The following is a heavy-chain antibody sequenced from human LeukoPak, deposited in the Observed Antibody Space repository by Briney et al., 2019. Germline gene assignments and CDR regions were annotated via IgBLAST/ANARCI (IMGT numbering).Heavy chain of an antibody. V-gene: IGHV1-18*01. CDR2: ISVYNGNT. Sequence: ASVKVSCKTSGYTFTSYAISWVRQATGQGLEWVGWISVYNGNTDYAQKSQGRVTMTTDTSTSTAYMELTSLRSDDTAVYYCARSHGDYDNVPNGSWGQGTLVTVSS. D-gene: IGHD4-17*01. J-gene: IGHJ5*02. CDR3: ARSHGDYDNVPNGS. CDR1: GYTFTSYA.